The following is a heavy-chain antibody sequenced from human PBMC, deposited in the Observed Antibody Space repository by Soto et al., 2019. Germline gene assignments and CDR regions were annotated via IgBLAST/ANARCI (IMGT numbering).Heavy chain of an antibody. J-gene: IGHJ4*02. CDR2: VFYNEII. Sequence: PSEALSLTCAGSGVSISSCYWSWIRQPPGKGLEWIGYVFYNEIINYSPSLKGRVTMSMEMSTNHFSLELRSVTAADTAIYFCARVGPGGTSSTHHDYWGTGALVS. D-gene: IGHD6-6*01. V-gene: IGHV4-59*01. CDR1: GVSISSCY. CDR3: ARVGPGGTSSTHHDY.